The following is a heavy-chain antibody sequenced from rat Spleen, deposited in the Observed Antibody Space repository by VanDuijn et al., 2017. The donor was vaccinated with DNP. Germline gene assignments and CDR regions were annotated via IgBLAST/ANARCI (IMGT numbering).Heavy chain of an antibody. CDR3: ARSGYSSGGSWFAY. CDR2: IDGAGIT. J-gene: IGHJ3*01. V-gene: IGHV3-3*01. D-gene: IGHD1-1*01. CDR1: GYSITSGYR. Sequence: EVQLQESGPGLVKPSQSLSLTCSVTGYSITSGYRWSWIRKFPGNRLEWMGFIDGAGITNYNPSLKSRISITRDTSKNQFFLQVNSVISEDTATYYCARSGYSSGGSWFAYWGQGTLVAVSS.